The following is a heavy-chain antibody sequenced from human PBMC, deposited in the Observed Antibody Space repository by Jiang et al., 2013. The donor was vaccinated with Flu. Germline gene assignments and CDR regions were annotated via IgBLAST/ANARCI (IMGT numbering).Heavy chain of an antibody. V-gene: IGHV2-5*02. CDR1: GFSLSTGKVG. CDR3: ARTTKAGINTYYFDY. CDR2: VYWDDDK. J-gene: IGHJ4*02. D-gene: IGHD1-26*01. Sequence: KPTQTLTLTCTFSGFSLSTGKVGVGWIRQPPGKALEWLALVYWDDDKRYSPSLKSRLTITKDTSNNRVVLSMTNLDPVDTATYYCARTTKAGINTYYFDYWGQGTLLTVSS.